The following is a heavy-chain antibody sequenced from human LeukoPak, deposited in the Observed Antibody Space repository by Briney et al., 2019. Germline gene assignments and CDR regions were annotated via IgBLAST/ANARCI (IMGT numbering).Heavy chain of an antibody. J-gene: IGHJ3*02. V-gene: IGHV4-61*02. Sequence: SETLSPTCTVSGGSIGSGSYYWSWIRQPAGKGLEWIGRIYISGSTNYNPSLKSRVTISVDTSKNQFSLKLTSVTAADTAVYYCARALPYSGSLDGAFDIWGQGTMVTVSS. D-gene: IGHD1-26*01. CDR3: ARALPYSGSLDGAFDI. CDR2: IYISGST. CDR1: GGSIGSGSYY.